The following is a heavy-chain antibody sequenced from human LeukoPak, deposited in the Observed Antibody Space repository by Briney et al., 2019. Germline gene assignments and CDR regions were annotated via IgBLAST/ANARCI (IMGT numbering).Heavy chain of an antibody. CDR3: AKGNLNCSGGSCYYAEYFQH. J-gene: IGHJ1*01. D-gene: IGHD2-15*01. V-gene: IGHV3-9*01. CDR1: GFTFDDYA. CDR2: ISWNSGSI. Sequence: PGGSLRLSCAASGFTFDDYAMHWVRQAPGKGLELVSGISWNSGSIGYADSVKGRFTISRDNAKNSLYLQMNSLRAEDTALYYCAKGNLNCSGGSCYYAEYFQHWGQGTLVTVSS.